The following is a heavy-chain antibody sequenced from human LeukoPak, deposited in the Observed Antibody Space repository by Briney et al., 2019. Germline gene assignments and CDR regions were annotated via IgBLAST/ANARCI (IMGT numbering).Heavy chain of an antibody. Sequence: GGSLRLSCAASGFTFSSYWMHWVRQAPGKGLVWVSRINSDGSSTSYAGSVKGRFTISRDNAKNTLYLQMNSLRAEDTAVYYCAAQYCSGGSCYPRYWGQGTLVTVSS. V-gene: IGHV3-74*01. CDR3: AAQYCSGGSCYPRY. J-gene: IGHJ4*02. D-gene: IGHD2-15*01. CDR1: GFTFSSYW. CDR2: INSDGSST.